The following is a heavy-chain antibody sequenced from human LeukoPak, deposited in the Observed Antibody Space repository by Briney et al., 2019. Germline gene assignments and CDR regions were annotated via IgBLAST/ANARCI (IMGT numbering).Heavy chain of an antibody. CDR3: ARVLSGSWDWFDP. Sequence: GGSLRLSCAASGFTFSSYWIHWVRQAPGKGLEWVSRINPDGSTTTYADSVKGRFTISRDNVKNTVYLQMNSLRVEDTAVYYCARVLSGSWDWFDPWGQGTLVTVSS. J-gene: IGHJ5*02. V-gene: IGHV3-74*01. D-gene: IGHD3-22*01. CDR2: INPDGSTT. CDR1: GFTFSSYW.